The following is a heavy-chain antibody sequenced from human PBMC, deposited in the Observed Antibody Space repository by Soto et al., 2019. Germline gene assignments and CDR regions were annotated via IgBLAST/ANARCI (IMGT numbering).Heavy chain of an antibody. Sequence: QVQLQQWGAGLLKPSETLSLTCAVYGGSFSGYYWSWIRQPPGKGLEWIGEINHSGSTNYNPSLEGPVTISVDPSKNPFSLTLSSVNAAETAVYYCASRWFGESWGQGTLVTVSS. CDR3: ASRWFGES. V-gene: IGHV4-34*01. CDR1: GGSFSGYY. CDR2: INHSGST. D-gene: IGHD3-10*01. J-gene: IGHJ4*02.